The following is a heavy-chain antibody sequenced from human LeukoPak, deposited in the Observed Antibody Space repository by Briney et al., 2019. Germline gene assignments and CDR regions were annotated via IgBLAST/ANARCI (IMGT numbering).Heavy chain of an antibody. Sequence: ASVKVSCKXSGYTFTSYDINWVRQATGQGLERMGWMNPNSGNTGYAQKFQGRVTITRNTSISTAYMELSSLRSEDTAVYYCARQGVDYYDSSGYPKAYFDYWGQGTLVTVSS. V-gene: IGHV1-8*03. CDR1: GYTFTSYD. CDR3: ARQGVDYYDSSGYPKAYFDY. D-gene: IGHD3-22*01. J-gene: IGHJ4*02. CDR2: MNPNSGNT.